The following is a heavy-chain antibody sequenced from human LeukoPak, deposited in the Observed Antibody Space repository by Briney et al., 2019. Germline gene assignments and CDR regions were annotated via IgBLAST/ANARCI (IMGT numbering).Heavy chain of an antibody. CDR1: GGTFSSYA. Sequence: SVKVSCKASGGTFSSYAISWVRQAPGQGLEWMGRIIPILGIANYAQKFQGRVTITADKSTSAAYMELSSLRSEDTAVYYCARDGRDGYNFRAPAYFDYWGQGTLVTVSS. CDR2: IIPILGIA. D-gene: IGHD5-24*01. J-gene: IGHJ4*02. V-gene: IGHV1-69*04. CDR3: ARDGRDGYNFRAPAYFDY.